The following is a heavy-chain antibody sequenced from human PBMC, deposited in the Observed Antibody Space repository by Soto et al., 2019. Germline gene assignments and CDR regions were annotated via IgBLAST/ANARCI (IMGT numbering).Heavy chain of an antibody. CDR2: TSYDGNNK. D-gene: IGHD3-16*01. Sequence: QVQLVESGGGVVQPGTSLRLSCAASGFRFKSFVMHWVRQAPGKGLEWVAFTSYDGNNKDYGDSVKGRFTVSRDNSQNTLHLQMDFLRPEDTALYYCARWGTTGGFDIWGQGTLVSVSS. CDR1: GFRFKSFV. CDR3: ARWGTTGGFDI. V-gene: IGHV3-30*19. J-gene: IGHJ4*02.